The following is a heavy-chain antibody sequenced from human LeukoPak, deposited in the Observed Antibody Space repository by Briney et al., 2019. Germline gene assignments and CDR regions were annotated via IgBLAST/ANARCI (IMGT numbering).Heavy chain of an antibody. J-gene: IGHJ4*02. V-gene: IGHV3-30*03. CDR2: ISYDGSNK. CDR3: ARGPMTTSLYLDY. CDR1: GFTFSSYW. D-gene: IGHD4-17*01. Sequence: GGSLRLSCAASGFTFSSYWMSWVRQAPGKGLEWVAVISYDGSNKYYADSVKGRFTISRDNSKNTLYLQMNSLRAEDTAVYYCARGPMTTSLYLDYWGQGTLVTVSS.